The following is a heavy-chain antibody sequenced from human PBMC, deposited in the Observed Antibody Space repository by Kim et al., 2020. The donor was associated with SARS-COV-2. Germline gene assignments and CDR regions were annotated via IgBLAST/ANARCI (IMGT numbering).Heavy chain of an antibody. Sequence: SETLSLTCTVSGGSISSSSYYWGWIRQPPGKGLEWIGSIYYSGSTYYNPSLKSRVTISVDTSKNQFSLKLSSVTAADTAVYYCARPYSGYDSREGWFDPWGQGTLVTVSS. CDR3: ARPYSGYDSREGWFDP. CDR1: GGSISSSSYY. D-gene: IGHD5-12*01. J-gene: IGHJ5*02. CDR2: IYYSGST. V-gene: IGHV4-39*01.